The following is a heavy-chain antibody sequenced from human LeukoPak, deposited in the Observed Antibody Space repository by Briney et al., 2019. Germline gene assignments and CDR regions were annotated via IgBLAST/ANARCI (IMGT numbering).Heavy chain of an antibody. CDR2: IYHSGST. CDR1: GGSISSSNW. J-gene: IGHJ4*02. V-gene: IGHV4-4*02. Sequence: PSETLSLTCAVSGGSISSSNWWSWVRQPPGKGLEWIGEIYHSGSTNYNPSLKSRVTISVDRSKNQFSLKMTSVTAEDTAIYYCARGDWWSFDLWGQGTLVTVSS. CDR3: ARGDWWSFDL. D-gene: IGHD2-8*02.